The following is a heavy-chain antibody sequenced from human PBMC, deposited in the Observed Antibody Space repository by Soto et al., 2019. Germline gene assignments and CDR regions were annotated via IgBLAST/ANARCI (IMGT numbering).Heavy chain of an antibody. CDR3: ASSGVVPAAVSPYYYGMDV. V-gene: IGHV1-69*13. Sequence: GASVKVSCKASGGTFSSYAISWVRQAPGQGLEWMGGIIPIFGTANYAQKFQGRVTITADESTSTAYMELSSLRSEDTAVYYCASSGVVPAAVSPYYYGMDVWGQGTTVTVSS. D-gene: IGHD2-2*01. CDR1: GGTFSSYA. J-gene: IGHJ6*02. CDR2: IIPIFGTA.